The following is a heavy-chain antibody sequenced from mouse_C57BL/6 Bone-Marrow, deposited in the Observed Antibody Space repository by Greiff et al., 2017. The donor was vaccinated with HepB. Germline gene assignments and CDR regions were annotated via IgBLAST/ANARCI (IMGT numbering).Heavy chain of an antibody. J-gene: IGHJ4*01. CDR2: IHPNSGST. V-gene: IGHV1-64*01. CDR3: AREGLYDGYYGGDY. CDR1: GYTFTSYW. Sequence: VKLQQPGAELVKPGASVKLSCKASGYTFTSYWMHWVKQRPGQGLEWIGMIHPNSGSTNYNEKFKSKATLTVDKSSSTAYMQLSSLTSEDSAVYYCAREGLYDGYYGGDYWGQGTSVTVSS. D-gene: IGHD2-3*01.